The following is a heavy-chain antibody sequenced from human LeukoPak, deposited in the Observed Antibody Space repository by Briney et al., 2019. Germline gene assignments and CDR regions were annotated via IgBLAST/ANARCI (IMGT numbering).Heavy chain of an antibody. V-gene: IGHV3-73*01. J-gene: IGHJ4*02. CDR1: GFTFSGSA. Sequence: PGGSLRLSCAASGFTFSGSALHWVRQASGKGLEWVGRIRSTANGYATAYAASVKGRFTISRDDSKTTAYLQMDSLKTEDTAAYYCTGNYYGSGSYADFDYWGQGTLVTVSS. CDR3: TGNYYGSGSYADFDY. D-gene: IGHD3-10*01. CDR2: IRSTANGYAT.